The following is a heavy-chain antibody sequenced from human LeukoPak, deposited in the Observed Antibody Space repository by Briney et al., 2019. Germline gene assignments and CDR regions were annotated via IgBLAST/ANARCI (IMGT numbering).Heavy chain of an antibody. CDR3: ARTPMVRGVTPLPRGRLGAYYFDY. V-gene: IGHV4-34*01. D-gene: IGHD3-10*01. CDR2: INHSGST. J-gene: IGHJ4*02. Sequence: PSETLSLTCAVCGGSFSGYYWSWIRQPPGKGLGWIGEINHSGSTNYNPSLKSRVTISVDTSKNQFSLKLSSVTAADTAVYYCARTPMVRGVTPLPRGRLGAYYFDYWGQGTLVTVSS. CDR1: GGSFSGYY.